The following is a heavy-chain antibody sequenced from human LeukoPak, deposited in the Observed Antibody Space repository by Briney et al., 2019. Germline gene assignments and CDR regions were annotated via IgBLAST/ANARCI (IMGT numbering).Heavy chain of an antibody. Sequence: GGSLRLSCAASGFRFSNHWMTWVRQAPGKGLEWVANIKHDGSGPSYLDSVKGRFTISRDNARNSLSLETSSLRAEDTAVYYCARAREITVSGTDYFDLWGQGTLVTVSS. CDR2: IKHDGSGP. CDR3: ARAREITVSGTDYFDL. CDR1: GFRFSNHW. D-gene: IGHD6-19*01. V-gene: IGHV3-7*01. J-gene: IGHJ4*02.